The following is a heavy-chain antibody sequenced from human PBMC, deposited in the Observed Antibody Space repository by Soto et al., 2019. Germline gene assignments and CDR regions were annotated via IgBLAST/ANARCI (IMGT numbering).Heavy chain of an antibody. J-gene: IGHJ4*02. D-gene: IGHD6-6*01. V-gene: IGHV4-31*03. CDR3: ARVHNGLSRPGSY. CDR1: GGSISSTTHY. Sequence: SETLSLTCTVSGGSISSTTHYWSWVRQHPGKGLEWIGYIYYSGSAYYNPSLKSRVTISIDTSKNQFSLKLSSVTAADTAIYYGARVHNGLSRPGSYWGRETLVTVP. CDR2: IYYSGSA.